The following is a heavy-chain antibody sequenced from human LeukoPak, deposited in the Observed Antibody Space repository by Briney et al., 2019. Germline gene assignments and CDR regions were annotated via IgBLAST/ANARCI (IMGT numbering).Heavy chain of an antibody. CDR2: TSYDGSNK. CDR1: GFSFSSYG. Sequence: HPGGSLRLSCAASGFSFSSYGMHWVRQAPGKGLEWVALTSYDGSNKYYADSVKGRFTISRANSKNTLYLQMNSLRAEDTAVYYCAKYRGDSSGLIDYWGQGTLVTVSS. J-gene: IGHJ4*02. D-gene: IGHD3-22*01. V-gene: IGHV3-30*18. CDR3: AKYRGDSSGLIDY.